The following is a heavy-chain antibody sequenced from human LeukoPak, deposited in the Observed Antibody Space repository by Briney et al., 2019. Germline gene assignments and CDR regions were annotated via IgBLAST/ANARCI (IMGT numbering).Heavy chain of an antibody. Sequence: GGSLRLSYAASGLAFSSYAMSWVCQAPGKGLEWVSTISVASNTFYADSVKGRFTISRDNSRNTVYLQMTSLRADDTAVYYCADYGVSGVRNNFYWGQGTLVTVSS. J-gene: IGHJ4*02. CDR1: GLAFSSYA. CDR3: ADYGVSGVRNNFY. D-gene: IGHD3-3*01. CDR2: ISVASNT. V-gene: IGHV3-23*01.